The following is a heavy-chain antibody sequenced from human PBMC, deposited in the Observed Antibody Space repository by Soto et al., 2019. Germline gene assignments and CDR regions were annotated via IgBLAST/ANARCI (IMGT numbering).Heavy chain of an antibody. V-gene: IGHV1-18*04. D-gene: IGHD2-21*02. CDR3: ARDSRQHAYCGGDCYSSFDY. CDR2: ISGYSGDT. CDR1: GYTFTSYG. J-gene: IGHJ4*02. Sequence: QVQLVQSGAEVKKPGASVKVSCKAPGYTFTSYGLSWVRQAPGQGLEWMGWISGYSGDTNYAQNLQGRVTMTTDAAANTTHIELRNLTSDDTAVYYCARDSRQHAYCGGDCYSSFDYWGQGTLVTVSS.